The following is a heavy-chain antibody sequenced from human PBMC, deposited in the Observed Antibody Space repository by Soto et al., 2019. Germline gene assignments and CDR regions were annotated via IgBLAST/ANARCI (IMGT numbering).Heavy chain of an antibody. CDR2: INHSGST. J-gene: IGHJ5*02. Sequence: SETLCLRWGLCGGCFRVYHGSWIRKTPGKGLEWIGHINHSGSTNYNPSLKSRVIISIDTSKNQFSLRLTSVTAADTAIYYCAIIGGAYGSNNWFDPWGQGALVTVS. D-gene: IGHD3-16*01. CDR1: GGCFRVYH. V-gene: IGHV4-34*01. CDR3: AIIGGAYGSNNWFDP.